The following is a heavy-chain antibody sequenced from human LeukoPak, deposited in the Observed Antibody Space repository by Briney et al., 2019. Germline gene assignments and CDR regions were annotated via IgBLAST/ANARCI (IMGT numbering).Heavy chain of an antibody. V-gene: IGHV3-23*01. Sequence: PGGSLRLSCAASGFTFSSYAMGWVRQAPGKGLEWVSAISGSGGSTYYADSVKGRFTISRDNSKNTLYLQMNSLRAEDTAVYYCARAPAYYDFWSGYQSRYNWFDPWGQGTLVTVSS. D-gene: IGHD3-3*01. CDR3: ARAPAYYDFWSGYQSRYNWFDP. CDR1: GFTFSSYA. J-gene: IGHJ5*02. CDR2: ISGSGGST.